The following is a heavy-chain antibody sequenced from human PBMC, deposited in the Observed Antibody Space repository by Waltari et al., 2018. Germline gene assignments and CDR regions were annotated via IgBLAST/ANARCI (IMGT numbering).Heavy chain of an antibody. CDR2: IWPDGSDK. V-gene: IGHV3-33*01. CDR3: ARGLVAAGGTWSMFSFDF. Sequence: QVQLVESGGGVVQPGRSLRLSCAASDFTLSPVAMPSARLSPGKGLQWVAAIWPDGSDKYYADSVKGRFTISRDNSRNTLFLQMNSLSPEDTAVYYCARGLVAAGGTWSMFSFDFWGQGALVTVSS. CDR1: DFTLSPVA. D-gene: IGHD6-13*01. J-gene: IGHJ4*02.